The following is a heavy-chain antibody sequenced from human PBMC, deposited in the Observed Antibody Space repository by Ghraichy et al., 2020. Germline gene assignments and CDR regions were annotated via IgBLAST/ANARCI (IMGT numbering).Heavy chain of an antibody. D-gene: IGHD2-2*01. CDR2: ISYTGSA. Sequence: SETLSLTFTVSGGPISSDNYYWSWLRQHAGKGPEWIGYISYTGSAYYNPSLKSRVTISVDTSKNQFSLNLNSMSDADTAVYYCAREVITPADTDGFDLWGQGTVVTVSS. CDR1: GGPISSDNYY. V-gene: IGHV4-31*03. CDR3: AREVITPADTDGFDL. J-gene: IGHJ3*01.